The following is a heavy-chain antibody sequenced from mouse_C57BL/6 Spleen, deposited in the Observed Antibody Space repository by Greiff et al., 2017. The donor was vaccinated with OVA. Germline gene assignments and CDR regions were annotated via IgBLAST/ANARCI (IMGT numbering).Heavy chain of an antibody. Sequence: QVQLQQSGAELVRPGTSVKVSCKASGYAFTNYLIEWVKQRPGQGLEWIGVINPGSGGTNYNEKFKGKATLTADKSSSTAYMQLSSLTSEDSAVYFCARDEGYGDGEDYWGQGTTRTVSS. CDR2: INPGSGGT. J-gene: IGHJ2*01. CDR1: GYAFTNYL. CDR3: ARDEGYGDGEDY. D-gene: IGHD2-3*01. V-gene: IGHV1-54*01.